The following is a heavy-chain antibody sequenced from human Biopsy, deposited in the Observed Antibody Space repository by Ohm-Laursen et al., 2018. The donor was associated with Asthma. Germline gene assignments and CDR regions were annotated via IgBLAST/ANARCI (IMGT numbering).Heavy chain of an antibody. J-gene: IGHJ6*02. V-gene: IGHV7-4-1*02. Sequence: ASVKVSCKASGYIFTSQAMNWVRQAPGQGLEWMGRINANTGNPTYAQGFTGRFVFSLDTSVSTAYLQISSLKTDDTAVYYCARGLLGMDVWGQGTTVTVSS. CDR3: ARGLLGMDV. CDR2: INANTGNP. CDR1: GYIFTSQA. D-gene: IGHD2-15*01.